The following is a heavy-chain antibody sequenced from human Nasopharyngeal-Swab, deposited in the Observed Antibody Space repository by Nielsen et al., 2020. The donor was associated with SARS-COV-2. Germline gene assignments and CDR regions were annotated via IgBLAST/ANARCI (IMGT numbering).Heavy chain of an antibody. CDR2: IYSGGST. Sequence: GGSLRLSCAASGFTVSSNYMSWVRQAPGKGPEWVSVIYSGGSTYYADSVKGRFTISRDNSKNTLYLQMNSLRAEDTAVYYCARVPCSSTSCYVGGYGMDVWGQGTTVTVSS. CDR3: ARVPCSSTSCYVGGYGMDV. J-gene: IGHJ6*02. CDR1: GFTVSSNY. D-gene: IGHD2-2*01. V-gene: IGHV3-53*01.